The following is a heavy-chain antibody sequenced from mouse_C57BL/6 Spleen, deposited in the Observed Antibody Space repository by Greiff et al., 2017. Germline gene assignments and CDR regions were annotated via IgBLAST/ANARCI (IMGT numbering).Heavy chain of an antibody. CDR1: GYTFTSYW. V-gene: IGHV1-59*01. D-gene: IGHD1-1*01. CDR2: IDPSDSYT. CDR3: ARGVTTVPAWFAY. Sequence: QVQLQQPGAELVRPGTSVKLSCKASGYTFTSYWMHWVKQRPGQGLEWIGVIDPSDSYTNYNQKFKGKATLTVDTSSSTAYMQLSSLTSEDSAVYYCARGVTTVPAWFAYWGQGTLVTVSA. J-gene: IGHJ3*01.